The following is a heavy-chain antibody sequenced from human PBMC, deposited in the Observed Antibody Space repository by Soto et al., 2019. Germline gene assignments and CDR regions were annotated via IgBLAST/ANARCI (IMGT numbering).Heavy chain of an antibody. CDR2: ISYDGSNK. J-gene: IGHJ6*02. CDR3: ARGTPGYYYYYYGMDV. D-gene: IGHD3-9*01. CDR1: GFTFSSYA. V-gene: IGHV3-30-3*01. Sequence: QVQLVESGGGVVQPGRSLRLSCAASGFTFSSYAMHWVRQAPGKGLEWVAVISYDGSNKYYADSVKGRFTISRDNSKNTLYLQMNSLRAKDTAVYYCARGTPGYYYYYYGMDVWGQGTTVTVSS.